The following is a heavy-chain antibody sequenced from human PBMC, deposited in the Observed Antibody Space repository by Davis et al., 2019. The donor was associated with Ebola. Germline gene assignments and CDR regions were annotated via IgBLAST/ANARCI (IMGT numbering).Heavy chain of an antibody. D-gene: IGHD3-22*01. J-gene: IGHJ4*02. CDR1: GDSVSSNGAA. V-gene: IGHV6-1*01. CDR3: ARDPPYDQGYDY. Sequence: SQTLSLTCGISGDSVSSNGAAWSWIRQSPSRGLEWLGRTYYRSKWFVDYAVSVKSRMTINSDTSKNQFSLQLSSVTPEDTAVYYCARDPPYDQGYDYWGQGILVTVSS. CDR2: TYYRSKWFV.